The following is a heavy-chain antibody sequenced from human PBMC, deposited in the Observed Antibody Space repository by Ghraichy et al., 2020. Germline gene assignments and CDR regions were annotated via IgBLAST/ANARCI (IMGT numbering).Heavy chain of an antibody. CDR3: ARGVPSTIFVGEKGYFDY. J-gene: IGHJ4*02. V-gene: IGHV3-30-3*01. Sequence: GGSLRLSCAASGFTFSSYAMHWVRQAPGKGLEWVAVISYDGSNKYYADSVKGRFTISRDNSKNTLYLQMNSLRAEDTAVYYCARGVPSTIFVGEKGYFDYWGQGTLVTVSS. CDR2: ISYDGSNK. D-gene: IGHD3-3*01. CDR1: GFTFSSYA.